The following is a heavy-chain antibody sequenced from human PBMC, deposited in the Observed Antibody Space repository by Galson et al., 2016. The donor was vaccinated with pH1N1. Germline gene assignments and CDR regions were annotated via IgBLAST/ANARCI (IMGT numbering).Heavy chain of an antibody. D-gene: IGHD3-10*01. Sequence: CAISGDSVSSTNCAWDWIRQSPSRGLEWLGRTYYRSKWYNDYAVSVQSRITINPDTSKNQLSLHLNSVTPEDTAVYYCARGRGSTLFHNYGMDVWGQGTTVIVSS. CDR1: GDSVSSTNCA. CDR3: ARGRGSTLFHNYGMDV. CDR2: TYYRSKWYN. J-gene: IGHJ6*02. V-gene: IGHV6-1*01.